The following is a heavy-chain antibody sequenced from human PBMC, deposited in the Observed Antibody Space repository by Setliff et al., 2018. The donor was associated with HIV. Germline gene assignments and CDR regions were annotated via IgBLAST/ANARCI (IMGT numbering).Heavy chain of an antibody. V-gene: IGHV3-7*03. CDR2: IKQDGSEK. D-gene: IGHD5-12*01. Sequence: GGSLRLSCAASGFTFSTYWMSWVRQAPGKGLEWVANIKQDGSEKYSVDSVKGRFTISRDNAKNSLYLQMNSLRAEDTAVYYCAKDSSKIVATINGGYFDSWGQGALVTVSS. CDR1: GFTFSTYW. J-gene: IGHJ4*02. CDR3: AKDSSKIVATINGGYFDS.